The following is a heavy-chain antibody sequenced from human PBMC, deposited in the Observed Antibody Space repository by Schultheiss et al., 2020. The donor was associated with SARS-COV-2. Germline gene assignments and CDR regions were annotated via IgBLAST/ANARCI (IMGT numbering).Heavy chain of an antibody. J-gene: IGHJ4*02. V-gene: IGHV3-33*01. CDR2: IWYDGSNK. CDR3: ARMVGIVYFDY. D-gene: IGHD2-21*01. CDR1: GFTFSSYG. Sequence: GESLKISCAASGFTFSSYGMHWVRQAPGKGLEWVAVIWYDGSNKYYADSVKGRFTISRDNSKNTLYLQMNSLRAEDTAVYYCARMVGIVYFDYWGQGTLVTVSS.